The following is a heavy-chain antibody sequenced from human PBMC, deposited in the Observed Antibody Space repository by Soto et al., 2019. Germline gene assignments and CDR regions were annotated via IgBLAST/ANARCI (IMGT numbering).Heavy chain of an antibody. Sequence: PGGSLRLSCAASGFTFSSYSMNWVRQAPGKGLEWVSYISSSSSTIYYADSVKGRFTISRDNAKNSLYLQMNSLRDEDTAVYYCAREDFWSGYTNYYGMDVGGQGTTVTVSS. CDR3: AREDFWSGYTNYYGMDV. CDR1: GFTFSSYS. J-gene: IGHJ6*02. V-gene: IGHV3-48*02. CDR2: ISSSSSTI. D-gene: IGHD3-3*01.